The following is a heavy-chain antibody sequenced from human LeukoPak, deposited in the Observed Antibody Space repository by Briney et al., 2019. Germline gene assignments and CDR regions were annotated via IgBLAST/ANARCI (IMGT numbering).Heavy chain of an antibody. D-gene: IGHD3-3*01. Sequence: KPSETLSLTYTVSGGSISSSSYSWGWIRQPPGKGLEWIGSIYYSGTTYYNPSLKSRVTISVDTSKIQFSLKLSSVAATDTAVYFCARLRFDFWSGYTHPYFDYWGQGTLVTASS. V-gene: IGHV4-39*01. CDR3: ARLRFDFWSGYTHPYFDY. CDR2: IYYSGTT. J-gene: IGHJ4*02. CDR1: GGSISSSSYS.